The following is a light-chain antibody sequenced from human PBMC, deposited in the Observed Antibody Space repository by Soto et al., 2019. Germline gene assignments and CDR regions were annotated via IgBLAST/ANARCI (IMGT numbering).Light chain of an antibody. V-gene: IGKV3-20*01. CDR3: QHYGASPGA. Sequence: EVVLTQSPGTLSLSLGERGALSCRASQTISRNAVAWYQQRPGQAPTLLIYDVSSRATGIPDRFSGSGSRTDFTLTISRLEPEDFAVYYCQHYGASPGAFGPGTKVDIK. CDR2: DVS. CDR1: QTISRNA. J-gene: IGKJ3*01.